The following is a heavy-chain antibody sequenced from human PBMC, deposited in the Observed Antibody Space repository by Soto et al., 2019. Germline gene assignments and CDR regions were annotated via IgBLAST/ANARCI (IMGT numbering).Heavy chain of an antibody. CDR2: IYPGDSDT. Sequence: GESLKISCKGSGYSFTSYWIGWVRQMPGKGLEWMGIIYPGDSDTRYSPSFQGQVTISADKSISTAYLQWSSLKASDTAMYYCAIGSYSSSSPTRGLGFDYWGQGTLVTVSS. CDR1: GYSFTSYW. J-gene: IGHJ4*02. CDR3: AIGSYSSSSPTRGLGFDY. D-gene: IGHD6-6*01. V-gene: IGHV5-51*01.